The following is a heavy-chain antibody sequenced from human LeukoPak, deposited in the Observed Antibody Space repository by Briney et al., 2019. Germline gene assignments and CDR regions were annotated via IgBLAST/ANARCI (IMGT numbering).Heavy chain of an antibody. CDR2: IYYSGST. J-gene: IGHJ1*01. D-gene: IGHD2-2*01. CDR3: ATVVPAAKYFQH. CDR1: GGSISSYY. Sequence: SETLSLTCTVSGGSISSYYWSWIRQPPGKGLEWIGYIYYSGSTNYNPSLKSRVTISVDTSKNQFSLKLSSVTAADTAVYYCATVVPAAKYFQHWGQRTLVTVSS. V-gene: IGHV4-59*01.